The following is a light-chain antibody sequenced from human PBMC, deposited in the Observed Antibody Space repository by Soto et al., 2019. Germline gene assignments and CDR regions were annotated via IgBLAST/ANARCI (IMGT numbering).Light chain of an antibody. CDR3: QQYNNWPPDRT. CDR1: QSVCSN. Sequence: EIVMTQSPATLSVSPGERATLSCRASQSVCSNLAWYQQKPGQAPRLLIYGASTRATGIPARFSGSGAGTEFTLTISSLQSEDFAIYFCQQYNNWPPDRTFGQGT. CDR2: GAS. V-gene: IGKV3-15*01. J-gene: IGKJ1*01.